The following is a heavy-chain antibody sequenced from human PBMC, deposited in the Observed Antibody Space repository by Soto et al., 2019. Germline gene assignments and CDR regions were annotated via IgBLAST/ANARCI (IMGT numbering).Heavy chain of an antibody. CDR2: SSNSGSFT. V-gene: IGHV3-11*06. Sequence: PVGSLRLSCAASVFTFSDHYMSCIRHAPGKGLEWIGYSSNSGSFTRYADSVKGRFSISRDNAKNSLYLQINSLRGDDTAIYYCVRSGDTYNLLHYWGQGTPVTVSS. CDR1: VFTFSDHY. CDR3: VRSGDTYNLLHY. D-gene: IGHD2-21*02. J-gene: IGHJ4*02.